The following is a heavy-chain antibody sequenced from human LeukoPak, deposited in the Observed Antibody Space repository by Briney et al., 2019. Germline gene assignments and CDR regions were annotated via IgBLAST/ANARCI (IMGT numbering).Heavy chain of an antibody. CDR3: ARGHYDILTGYVDY. CDR1: GFTFSNYA. D-gene: IGHD3-9*01. CDR2: ISYDGSNK. V-gene: IGHV3-30*04. Sequence: GGSLRLSCADSGFTFSNYAMGWVRQAPGKGLEWVAVISYDGSNKYYADSVKGRFTISRDNSKNTLYLQMNSLRAEDTAVYYCARGHYDILTGYVDYWGQGTLVTVSS. J-gene: IGHJ4*02.